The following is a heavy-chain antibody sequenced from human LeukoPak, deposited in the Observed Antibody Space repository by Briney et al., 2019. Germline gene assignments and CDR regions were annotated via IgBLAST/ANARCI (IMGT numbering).Heavy chain of an antibody. D-gene: IGHD3-3*01. V-gene: IGHV3-7*01. CDR1: GFTFSSYW. J-gene: IGHJ3*02. CDR3: ARGRSRHDFWSGYYIDAFDI. CDR2: IKQDGSEK. Sequence: PGGSLRLSCAASGFTFSSYWMSWVRQAPGKGLEWVANIKQDGSEKYYVDSVKGRFTISRDNAKNSLYLQMNSLRAEDTAVYYCARGRSRHDFWSGYYIDAFDIWGQGTMVTVSS.